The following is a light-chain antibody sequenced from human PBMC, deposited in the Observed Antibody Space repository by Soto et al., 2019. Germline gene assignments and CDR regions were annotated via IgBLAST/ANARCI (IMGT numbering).Light chain of an antibody. Sequence: DIHMTQSPSSLSASVGDRVTITCRASQSITNYLNWYQQKPGKAPELLIFAASSLQSGVPSRFSGRGSRTDFTLTISSLQPEDFATYYCQQTYSTPRIAFGPGTKVDLK. CDR2: AAS. J-gene: IGKJ3*01. CDR3: QQTYSTPRIA. V-gene: IGKV1-39*01. CDR1: QSITNY.